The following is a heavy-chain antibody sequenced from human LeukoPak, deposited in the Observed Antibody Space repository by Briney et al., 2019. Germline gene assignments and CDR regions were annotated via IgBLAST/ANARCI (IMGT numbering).Heavy chain of an antibody. CDR2: LYRGGGT. CDR3: AWPSQSSGYSFQY. D-gene: IGHD3-22*01. Sequence: GGSVTLSCAASGFTVSDNYNSWVRRAPGKRLELVSILYRGGGTYDADSVKGRFTISRDKNTLSLQMNSLRVEDTAVYYCAWPSQSSGYSFQYWGQGILVTVSS. CDR1: GFTVSDNY. V-gene: IGHV3-53*01. J-gene: IGHJ4*02.